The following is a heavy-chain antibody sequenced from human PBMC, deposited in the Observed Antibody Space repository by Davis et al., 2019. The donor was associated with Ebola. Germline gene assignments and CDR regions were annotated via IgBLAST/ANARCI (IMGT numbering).Heavy chain of an antibody. J-gene: IGHJ5*02. CDR1: GASISPYF. CDR3: VRGRGGRYCSRGNCYGNWFDP. CDR2: IHYSGSA. D-gene: IGHD2-15*01. Sequence: MPSETLSLTCSVSGASISPYFWSWIRQPPGRGLEWIAYIHYSGSANYNPSLKSRVTTSVDTSKNRFSLKLSSVTAADTAVYYCVRGRGGRYCSRGNCYGNWFDPWGQGTLVTVSS. V-gene: IGHV4-59*01.